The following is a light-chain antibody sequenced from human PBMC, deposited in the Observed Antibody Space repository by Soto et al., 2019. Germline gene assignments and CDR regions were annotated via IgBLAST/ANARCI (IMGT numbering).Light chain of an antibody. J-gene: IGKJ1*01. CDR3: QQYNSYPWT. V-gene: IGKV3-20*01. CDR1: QTVTSYY. Sequence: EIVLTQSPATVSLSPGERATLSWRASQTVTSYYLAWYQQRPGQAPRLLIYGASNTATGIPDRFSGSGSGTEFTLTISSLQPDDFATYYCQQYNSYPWTFGQGTKVDI. CDR2: GAS.